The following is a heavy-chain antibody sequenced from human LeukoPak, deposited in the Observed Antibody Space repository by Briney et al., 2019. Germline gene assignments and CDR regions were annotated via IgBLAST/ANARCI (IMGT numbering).Heavy chain of an antibody. CDR3: ARDETTADTGMDV. D-gene: IGHD1-7*01. J-gene: IGHJ6*02. V-gene: IGHV3-48*01. CDR2: ISSSSSTI. Sequence: QPGGSLRLSCAASGFTFSSYSMNWVRQAPGKGLEWVSYISSSSSTIYYADSVKGRFTISRDNAKNSLYLQMNRLRAEDTAVYHCARDETTADTGMDVWGQGTTVTVSS. CDR1: GFTFSSYS.